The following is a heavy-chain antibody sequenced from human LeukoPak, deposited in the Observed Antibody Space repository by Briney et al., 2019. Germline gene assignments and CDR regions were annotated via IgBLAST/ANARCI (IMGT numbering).Heavy chain of an antibody. Sequence: ASVKVSCKASGGTFSSYAISWVRQAPGQGLEWMGWISAYNGNTNYAQKLQGRVTMTTDTSTSTAYMELRSLRSDDTAVYYCARDRRYYYDSSGTPCDYWGQGTLVTVSS. D-gene: IGHD3-22*01. J-gene: IGHJ4*02. CDR1: GGTFSSYA. CDR2: ISAYNGNT. CDR3: ARDRRYYYDSSGTPCDY. V-gene: IGHV1-18*01.